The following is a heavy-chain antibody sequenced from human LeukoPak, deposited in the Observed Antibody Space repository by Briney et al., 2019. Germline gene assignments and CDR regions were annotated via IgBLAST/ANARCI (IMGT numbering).Heavy chain of an antibody. J-gene: IGHJ4*02. V-gene: IGHV4-34*01. CDR1: GGSFSGYY. CDR3: ARLQQLVRGGLDY. D-gene: IGHD6-13*01. CDR2: INHSGST. Sequence: SETLSLTCAVYGGSFSGYYWSWIRQPPGKGLEWIGEINHSGSTNYNPSLKSRVTISVDTSKNQFSLKLGSVTAADTAVYYCARLQQLVRGGLDYWGQGTLVTVSS.